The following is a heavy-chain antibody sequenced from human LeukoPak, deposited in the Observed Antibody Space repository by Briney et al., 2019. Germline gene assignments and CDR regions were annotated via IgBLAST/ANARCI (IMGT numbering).Heavy chain of an antibody. CDR3: ATSGTYRLDY. V-gene: IGHV3-48*01. CDR1: GFTFSSYN. Sequence: GGSLRLSCAASGFTFSSYNMNWVRQAPGKGLEWVSSINTAGGSIFYADSVKGRFTISRDNAKNSLYLQMDSLRAEDTAVYYCATSGTYRLDYWGQGSLVTVSS. CDR2: INTAGGSI. D-gene: IGHD1-26*01. J-gene: IGHJ4*02.